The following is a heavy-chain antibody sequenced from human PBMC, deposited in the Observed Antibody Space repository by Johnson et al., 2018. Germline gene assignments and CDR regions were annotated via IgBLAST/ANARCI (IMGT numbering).Heavy chain of an antibody. CDR3: ARDGHYYGSGSAFDI. V-gene: IGHV4-59*01. J-gene: IGHJ3*02. Sequence: QVQLQESGPGLVKPSETLSLTCTVSGGSISSYYWSWIRQPPGKGLEWIGYIYYSGSTNYNPSLKSRVTISVDTSKNQFSLKLSSVTAADTAVYYCARDGHYYGSGSAFDIWGQGTMVTVSS. D-gene: IGHD3-10*01. CDR1: GGSISSYY. CDR2: IYYSGST.